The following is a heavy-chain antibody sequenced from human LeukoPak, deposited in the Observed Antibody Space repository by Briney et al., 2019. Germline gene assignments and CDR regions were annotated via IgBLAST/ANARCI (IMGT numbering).Heavy chain of an antibody. CDR1: GGSFSGYY. Sequence: SETLSLTCAVYGGSFSGYYWSWIRQPPGKGLEWIGEINHSGSTNYNPSLKSRVTISVDTSKNQFSLKLSSVTAADTAVYYCARHSGDLFDYWGQGTLVTVSS. CDR3: ARHSGDLFDY. CDR2: INHSGST. J-gene: IGHJ4*02. D-gene: IGHD3-10*01. V-gene: IGHV4-34*01.